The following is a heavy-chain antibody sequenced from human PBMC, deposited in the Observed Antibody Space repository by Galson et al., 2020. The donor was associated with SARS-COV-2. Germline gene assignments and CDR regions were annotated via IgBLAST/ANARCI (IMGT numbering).Heavy chain of an antibody. Sequence: GGSLRLSCAASGFTFSSYSMHWVRQAPGKGLEWVAVIWYDGSNKYYADSVKGRFTISRDNSKNTLYLQMNSLRAEDTAVYYCASTQYCSSTSCPMGMDVWGQGTTVTVSS. D-gene: IGHD2-2*01. CDR3: ASTQYCSSTSCPMGMDV. CDR2: IWYDGSNK. J-gene: IGHJ6*02. CDR1: GFTFSSYS. V-gene: IGHV3-33*08.